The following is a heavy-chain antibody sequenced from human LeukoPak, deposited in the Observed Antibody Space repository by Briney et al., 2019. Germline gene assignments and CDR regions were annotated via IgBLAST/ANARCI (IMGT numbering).Heavy chain of an antibody. D-gene: IGHD3-22*01. V-gene: IGHV3-15*01. Sequence: GGSLRLSCAASGFTFSDAWMSWVRQAPGKGLEWVGRIKSKTDGGTTDYAAPVKGRFTISRDDSKNTLYLQINSLKTEDTAVYYCATGIDYYDSSGHHDGYWGQGTLVTVSS. J-gene: IGHJ4*02. CDR2: IKSKTDGGTT. CDR3: ATGIDYYDSSGHHDGY. CDR1: GFTFSDAW.